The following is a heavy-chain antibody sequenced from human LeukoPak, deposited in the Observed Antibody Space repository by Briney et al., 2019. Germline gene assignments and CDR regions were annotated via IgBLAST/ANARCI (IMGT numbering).Heavy chain of an antibody. D-gene: IGHD2-15*01. Sequence: SETLSLTCTISGGSISSYDWSWIRQPPGKGLEWIGYIYYSGSTNYNPSLKSRVTISVDTSKNQFSLKLSSVTAADTAVYYCARSVEGYCSGGSCYSYYYYMDVWGKGTTVTVSS. CDR1: GGSISSYD. V-gene: IGHV4-59*01. CDR2: IYYSGST. CDR3: ARSVEGYCSGGSCYSYYYYMDV. J-gene: IGHJ6*03.